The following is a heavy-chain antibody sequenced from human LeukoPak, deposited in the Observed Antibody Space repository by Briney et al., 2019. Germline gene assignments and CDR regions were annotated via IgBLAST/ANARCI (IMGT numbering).Heavy chain of an antibody. V-gene: IGHV3-33*01. CDR2: IWYDGSNK. CDR1: GFTFSSYG. CDR3: ARDADIVVVPAAMRDYYYGMDV. Sequence: PEGSLRLSCAASGFTFSSYGMHWVRQAPGKGLEWVAVIWYDGSNKYYADSVKGRFTISRDNSKNTLYLQMNSLRAEDTAVYYCARDADIVVVPAAMRDYYYGMDVWGKGTTVTVSS. D-gene: IGHD2-2*01. J-gene: IGHJ6*04.